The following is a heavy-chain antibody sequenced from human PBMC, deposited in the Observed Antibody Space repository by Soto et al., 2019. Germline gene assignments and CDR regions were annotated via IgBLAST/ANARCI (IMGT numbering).Heavy chain of an antibody. CDR3: VRPQMETPLCMDF. V-gene: IGHV3-7*05. Sequence: GGSLRLSCAASGFTFSYYWMAWVRQAPGKGLEWVANIKKDGSEKYYVDSVKGRFTISRDNAKNSLYLQMNSLGAEDTALYYCVRPQMETPLCMDFWGQGTTVTVSS. CDR1: GFTFSYYW. D-gene: IGHD1-1*01. CDR2: IKKDGSEK. J-gene: IGHJ6*02.